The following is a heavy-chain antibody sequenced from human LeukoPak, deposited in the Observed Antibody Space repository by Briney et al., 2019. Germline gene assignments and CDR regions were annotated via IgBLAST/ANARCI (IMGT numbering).Heavy chain of an antibody. CDR3: ARGFRELIVATKDYYYYYMDV. CDR2: TYYRSKWYN. CDR1: GDSVSSNSAA. J-gene: IGHJ6*03. D-gene: IGHD5-12*01. V-gene: IGHV6-1*01. Sequence: SQTLSLTCAISGDSVSSNSAAWNWIRQSPSRGLEWLGRTYYRSKWYNDYAVSVKSRITINPDTPKNQFSLQLNSVTPEDTAVYYCARGFRELIVATKDYYYYYMDVWGKGTTVTISS.